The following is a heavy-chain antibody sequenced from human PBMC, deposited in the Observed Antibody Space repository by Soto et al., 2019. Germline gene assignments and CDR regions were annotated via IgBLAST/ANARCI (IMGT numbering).Heavy chain of an antibody. V-gene: IGHV4-31*03. Sequence: QVQLQESGPGLVKPSQTLSLTCTVSGGSISGGGYYWSWIRQHPGKGLEWIGYIYYSGSTYYNPSLKSRVTISVDTSKNQFSLKLSSVTAADTAVYYCARGVDDYGAGNPDYWGQGTLVTVSS. J-gene: IGHJ4*02. CDR2: IYYSGST. CDR3: ARGVDDYGAGNPDY. CDR1: GGSISGGGYY. D-gene: IGHD4-17*01.